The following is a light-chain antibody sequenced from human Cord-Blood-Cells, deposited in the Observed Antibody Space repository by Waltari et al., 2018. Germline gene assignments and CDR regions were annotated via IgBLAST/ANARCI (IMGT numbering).Light chain of an antibody. CDR2: AAS. CDR3: QQSYSTPYT. J-gene: IGKJ2*01. V-gene: IGKV1-39*01. Sequence: DIQMTQSPSSLSGSVGDRVTITCRASQSISSYLNWYQQKPGKAPKLLIYAASSLQSGVPSRFSGSGSGTDFTLTSSSLQPEDFATYYCQQSYSTPYTFGQGTKLEIK. CDR1: QSISSY.